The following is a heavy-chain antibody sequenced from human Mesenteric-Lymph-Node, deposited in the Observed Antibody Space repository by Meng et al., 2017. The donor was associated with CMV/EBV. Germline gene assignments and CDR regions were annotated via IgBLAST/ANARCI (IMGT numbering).Heavy chain of an antibody. V-gene: IGHV1-69*10. CDR1: GGIFSNYA. CDR2: IIPILGIA. D-gene: IGHD3-3*01. J-gene: IGHJ4*02. CDR3: AREGRRFLEWLGFDY. Sequence: SVKVSCKASGGIFSNYAISWVRQAPGQGLEWMGGIIPILGIANYAQKFQGRVTITADKSTSTAYMELSSLRSEDTAVYYCAREGRRFLEWLGFDYWGQGTLVTVSS.